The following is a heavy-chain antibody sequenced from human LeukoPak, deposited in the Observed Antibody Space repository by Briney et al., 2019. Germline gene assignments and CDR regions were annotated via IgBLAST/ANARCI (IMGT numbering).Heavy chain of an antibody. V-gene: IGHV3-48*03. CDR3: AKVQEISSGYQGAFDI. CDR2: ISSSGSTI. Sequence: GGSLRLSCAASGFTFSSYEMNWVRQAPGKGLEWVSYISSSGSTIYYADSVKGRFTISRDNAKNSLYLQMNSLRAEDTALYYCAKVQEISSGYQGAFDIWGQGTMVTVSS. J-gene: IGHJ3*02. D-gene: IGHD3-22*01. CDR1: GFTFSSYE.